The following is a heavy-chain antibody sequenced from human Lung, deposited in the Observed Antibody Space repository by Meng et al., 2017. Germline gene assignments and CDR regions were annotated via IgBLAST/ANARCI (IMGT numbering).Heavy chain of an antibody. CDR1: GGSLSGYY. J-gene: IGHJ4*02. CDR2: VYYNGNT. D-gene: IGHD1-1*01. Sequence: QLQESGPGLVKPSQTLSLPCPVSGGSLSGYYWSWIRQPPGKGLEWIGYVYYNGNTNYNPSLKSRVTISVDTSKNQFSLSLNSVTAADTAVYYCARQARRSGAWTFFDYWGQGTLVTVSS. V-gene: IGHV4-59*08. CDR3: ARQARRSGAWTFFDY.